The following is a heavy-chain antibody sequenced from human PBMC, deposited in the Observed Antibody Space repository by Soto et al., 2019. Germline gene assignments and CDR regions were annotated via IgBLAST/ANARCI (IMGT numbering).Heavy chain of an antibody. Sequence: GGSLRLSCTASGFTFGDYAMSWFRQAPGKGLEWVGFIRSKAYGGTTEYAASVKGRFTISRDDSKSIAYLQMNSLKTEDTAVYYCTSPPTQYDYWFDYWGQGTLVTVSS. CDR1: GFTFGDYA. CDR3: TSPPTQYDYWFDY. CDR2: IRSKAYGGTT. J-gene: IGHJ4*02. D-gene: IGHD3-16*01. V-gene: IGHV3-49*03.